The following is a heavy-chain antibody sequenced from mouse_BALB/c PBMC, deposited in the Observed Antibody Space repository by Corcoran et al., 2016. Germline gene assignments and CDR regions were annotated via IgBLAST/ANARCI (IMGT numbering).Heavy chain of an antibody. V-gene: IGHV1S136*01. J-gene: IGHJ1*01. CDR3: AGGGSNWYFDV. CDR2: INPYNDGT. Sequence: EVQLQQSGPELVKPGASVKMSCKASGYTFTSYVMHWVKQKPGQGLEWIGYINPYNDGTKYNEKFKGKATLTSDKSSSTAYMELSSLTSEDSAVYYCAGGGSNWYFDVWGAGTTVTVSS. CDR1: GYTFTSYV.